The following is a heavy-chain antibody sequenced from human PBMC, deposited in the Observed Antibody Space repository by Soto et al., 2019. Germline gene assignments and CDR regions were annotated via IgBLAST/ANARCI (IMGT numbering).Heavy chain of an antibody. CDR3: ARDSDNGGDSLLYYGMDV. J-gene: IGHJ6*02. CDR2: ISGSGDST. CDR1: GFTFSSNA. V-gene: IGHV3-23*01. Sequence: EVQLLESGGDLVQPGGSLRLSCAASGFTFSSNAMTWVRQAPGKGLEWVSSISGSGDSTYYADSVKGRFIISRDNSKNTLFLLMDSLRAEDTAVYYCARDSDNGGDSLLYYGMDVWGQGTTVTVSS. D-gene: IGHD2-21*02.